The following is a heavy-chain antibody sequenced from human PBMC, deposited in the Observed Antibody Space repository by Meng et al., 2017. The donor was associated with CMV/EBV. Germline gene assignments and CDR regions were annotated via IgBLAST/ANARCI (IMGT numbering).Heavy chain of an antibody. CDR3: ARAPIFSGGDCSH. CDR1: GYTFSSYG. J-gene: IGHJ4*02. D-gene: IGHD2-21*02. Sequence: QVQLEQSGAEVQKPRASVKVSCKASGYTFSSYGISWVRQAPGQGLEWMEWISGYNGQTKYAQKFQGRVTMTTDTPTSTAYMELRSLRSDDTAVYYCARAPIFSGGDCSHWGQGTLVTVSS. V-gene: IGHV1-18*01. CDR2: ISGYNGQT.